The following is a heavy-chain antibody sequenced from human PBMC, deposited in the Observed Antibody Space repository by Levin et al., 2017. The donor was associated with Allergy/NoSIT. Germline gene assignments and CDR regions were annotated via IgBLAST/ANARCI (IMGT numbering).Heavy chain of an antibody. CDR1: GDSISRSY. CDR3: ERDIALAGGAFDI. J-gene: IGHJ3*02. D-gene: IGHD6-19*01. V-gene: IGHV4-59*01. Sequence: SQTLSLTCTISGDSISRSYWSWIRQPPGKGLEWVGYIHYSGSTNYQPSLRGRVTISLDPSKSHFSLEINSVTSADTALYYCERDIALAGGAFDIWGQGTMVIVSS. CDR2: IHYSGST.